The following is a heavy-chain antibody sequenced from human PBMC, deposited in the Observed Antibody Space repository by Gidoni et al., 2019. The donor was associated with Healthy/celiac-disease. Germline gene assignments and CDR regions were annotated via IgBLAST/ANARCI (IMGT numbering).Heavy chain of an antibody. CDR1: GFTFDDSA. CDR3: AKDISGQADSSVLYYYYGMDV. D-gene: IGHD3-22*01. J-gene: IGHJ6*02. CDR2: ISWDGGST. V-gene: IGHV3-43D*03. Sequence: EVQLVESGGVVVQPGGSLRLSCAASGFTFDDSAMHWVRHAPGKGLEWVSLISWDGGSTYYTDSVKGRFTISRDNSKNSLYLQMNSLRAEDTALYYCAKDISGQADSSVLYYYYGMDVWGQGTTVTVSS.